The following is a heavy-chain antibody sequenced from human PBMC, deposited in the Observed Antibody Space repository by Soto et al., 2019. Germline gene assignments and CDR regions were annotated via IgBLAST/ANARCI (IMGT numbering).Heavy chain of an antibody. CDR3: ARRRTFFDFCSGYTNWFDS. Sequence: SETLSLTCTVSGGSISSSSYYWGWIRQPPGKGLEWIGSIYYSGSTYYNPSLKSRVTISVDTSKNQFSLKLSSVTAADTAVYYCARRRTFFDFCSGYTNWFDSRGQRSLVTVSS. J-gene: IGHJ5*01. D-gene: IGHD3-3*01. CDR1: GGSISSSSYY. V-gene: IGHV4-39*01. CDR2: IYYSGST.